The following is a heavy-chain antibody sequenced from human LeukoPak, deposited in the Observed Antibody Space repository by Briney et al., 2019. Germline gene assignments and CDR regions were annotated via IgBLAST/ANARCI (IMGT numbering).Heavy chain of an antibody. J-gene: IGHJ6*02. CDR2: IRYDGSNK. V-gene: IGHV3-30*02. CDR1: GFTFSSYG. CDR3: AKVQYVYYGSGSYDLDV. D-gene: IGHD3-10*01. Sequence: GGSLRLSCAASGFTFSSYGMHWVRQAPGKGLEWVAFIRYDGSNKYYADSVKGRFTISRDNSKNTLYLQMNSLSAEDTAVYYCAKVQYVYYGSGSYDLDVWGQGTPVTVSS.